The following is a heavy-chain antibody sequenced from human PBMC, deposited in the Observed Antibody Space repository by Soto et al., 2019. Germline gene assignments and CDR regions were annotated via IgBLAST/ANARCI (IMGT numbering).Heavy chain of an antibody. CDR1: GYTFTSYG. CDR2: ISAYNGNT. D-gene: IGHD5-18*01. V-gene: IGHV1-18*01. CDR3: ARFGTAMVTSYYYMDV. J-gene: IGHJ6*03. Sequence: ASVKVSCKASGYTFTSYGISWVRQAPGQGLEWMGWISAYNGNTNYAQKLQGRVTMTTDTSTSTAYMELRSLRSDDTAVYYCARFGTAMVTSYYYMDVWGKGTTVTVSS.